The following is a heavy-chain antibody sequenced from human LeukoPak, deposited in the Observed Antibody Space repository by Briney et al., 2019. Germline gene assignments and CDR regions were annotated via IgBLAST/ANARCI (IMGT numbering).Heavy chain of an antibody. Sequence: GASVKVSCKASGGTFSSYAISWVGRAPDQGFEWLGRIIPIFGTANYAQKFQGRVTITTDESTSTAYMELSSLRSEDTAVYYCASGGYYYDSSGYLKYWGQGTLVTVSS. V-gene: IGHV1-69*05. CDR3: ASGGYYYDSSGYLKY. J-gene: IGHJ4*02. D-gene: IGHD3-22*01. CDR1: GGTFSSYA. CDR2: IIPIFGTA.